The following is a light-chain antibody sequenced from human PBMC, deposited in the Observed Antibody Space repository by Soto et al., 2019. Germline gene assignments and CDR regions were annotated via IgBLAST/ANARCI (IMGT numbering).Light chain of an antibody. CDR1: QSISSW. CDR2: RAS. CDR3: QRYDLYPYS. Sequence: DIQMTQSPSTLSASVGDRVTITCRASQSISSWLAWYQQKPGEAPKLLIYRASILQTGVPSRFSGSGSGTEFTLTITSLQPDDFATYHCQRYDLYPYSFGQGTKLEI. V-gene: IGKV1-5*03. J-gene: IGKJ2*03.